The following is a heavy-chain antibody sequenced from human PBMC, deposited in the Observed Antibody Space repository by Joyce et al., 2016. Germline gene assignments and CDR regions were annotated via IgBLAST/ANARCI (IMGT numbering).Heavy chain of an antibody. D-gene: IGHD4-17*01. V-gene: IGHV1-2*02. CDR3: ASDYGDYGRYGLDV. CDR1: GYTFTGYF. Sequence: QVQLVQSGAEVKKAGASVKVSCKSSGYTFTGYFMHWVRQAPGQGLEWMGWINPNSGGTKYGQKFQGRVTMTRDTSISTAYLELNWLRSDDTAVYYCASDYGDYGRYGLDVWGQGTTVAVSS. CDR2: INPNSGGT. J-gene: IGHJ6*02.